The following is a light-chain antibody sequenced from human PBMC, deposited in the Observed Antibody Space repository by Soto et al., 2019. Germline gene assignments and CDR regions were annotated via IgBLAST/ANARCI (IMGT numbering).Light chain of an antibody. V-gene: IGKV1-27*01. CDR1: QDIKTH. Sequence: DIQMTQPPSSLSVSVGDRVTITCRASQDIKTHLAWYQQKPGEVPKLLISGTSILQSGVPSRFSGSGSGTGFTLTVNSLQPEDIATYYCQKYDKAPFTFGPGTKVDIK. CDR2: GTS. CDR3: QKYDKAPFT. J-gene: IGKJ3*01.